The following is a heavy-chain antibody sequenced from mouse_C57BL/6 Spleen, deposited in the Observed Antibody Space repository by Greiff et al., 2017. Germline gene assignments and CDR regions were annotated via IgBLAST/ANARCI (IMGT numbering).Heavy chain of an antibody. CDR3: ARTTVVDYWYFDV. CDR1: GYTFTSYT. D-gene: IGHD1-1*01. V-gene: IGHV1-4*01. Sequence: VQLQQSGAELARPGTSVKMSCKASGYTFTSYTMHWVKQRPGQGLEWIGYINPSSGYTKYNQKFKDKVTLTADKSSSTAYMQLSSLTSEDSAVYYCARTTVVDYWYFDVWGTGTTVTVSS. J-gene: IGHJ1*03. CDR2: INPSSGYT.